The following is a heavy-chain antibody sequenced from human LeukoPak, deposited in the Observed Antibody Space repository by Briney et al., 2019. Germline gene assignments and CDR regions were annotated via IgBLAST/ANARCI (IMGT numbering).Heavy chain of an antibody. CDR1: GYTFTGYY. CDR3: ARSKPVRYFDWLQFARFDAFDI. V-gene: IGHV1-2*02. CDR2: INPNSGGT. J-gene: IGHJ3*02. D-gene: IGHD3-9*01. Sequence: ASVKVSCKASGYTFTGYYMHWVRQAPGQGLEWMGWINPNSGGTNYAQKLQGRVTMTTDTSTSTAYMELRSLRSDDTAVYYCARSKPVRYFDWLQFARFDAFDIWGQGTMVTVSS.